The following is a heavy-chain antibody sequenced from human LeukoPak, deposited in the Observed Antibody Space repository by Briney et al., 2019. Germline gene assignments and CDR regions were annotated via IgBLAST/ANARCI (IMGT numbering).Heavy chain of an antibody. CDR2: ISSSSRYI. J-gene: IGHJ3*02. V-gene: IGHV3-21*01. CDR1: RFIFSSYS. CDR3: AREYYYDSRAPGAFDI. Sequence: GGSLRLSCAASRFIFSSYSINCVRPAPGKGREWVSSISSSSRYIYYTDSVKGRFTISRDNAKNSLYLQMNSLRAEDTAVYFCAREYYYDSRAPGAFDIWGQGTMVTVSS. D-gene: IGHD3-22*01.